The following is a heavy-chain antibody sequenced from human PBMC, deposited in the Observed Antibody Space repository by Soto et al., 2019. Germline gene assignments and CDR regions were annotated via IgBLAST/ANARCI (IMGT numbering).Heavy chain of an antibody. J-gene: IGHJ4*02. CDR3: ARHPPNTYYDYVWGSYRFDY. D-gene: IGHD3-16*02. Sequence: PSETLSLTCTVSGGSISSSSYYWGWIRQPPGKGLEWIGSIYYSGSTYYNPSLKSRVTISVDTSKNQFSLKLSSVTAADTAVYYCARHPPNTYYDYVWGSYRFDYWGQGTLVTVSS. V-gene: IGHV4-39*01. CDR2: IYYSGST. CDR1: GGSISSSSYY.